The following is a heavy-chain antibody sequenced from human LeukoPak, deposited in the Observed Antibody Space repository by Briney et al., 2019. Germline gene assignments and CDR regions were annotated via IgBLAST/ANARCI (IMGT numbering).Heavy chain of an antibody. CDR3: ARDPDLSPGDGYNADYYGMDV. CDR1: GFTFSSYS. V-gene: IGHV3-21*01. CDR2: ISSSSSYI. J-gene: IGHJ6*02. D-gene: IGHD5-24*01. Sequence: GGSLRLSCAASGFTFSSYSMNWVRQAPGKGLEWVSSISSSSSYIYYADSVKGRFTISRDNAKNSLYLQMNSLRAEDTAVYYCARDPDLSPGDGYNADYYGMDVWGQGTTATVSS.